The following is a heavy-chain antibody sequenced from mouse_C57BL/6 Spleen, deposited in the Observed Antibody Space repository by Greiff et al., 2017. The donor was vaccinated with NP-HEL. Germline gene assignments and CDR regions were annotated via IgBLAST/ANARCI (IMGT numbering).Heavy chain of an antibody. CDR1: GFTFSDYG. D-gene: IGHD2-12*01. CDR2: ISNLAYSI. V-gene: IGHV5-15*04. J-gene: IGHJ4*01. CDR3: ARQPRYDARAMDY. Sequence: EVMLVESGGGLVQPGGSLKLSCAASGFTFSDYGMAWVRQAPRKGPEWVAFISNLAYSIYYADTVTGRFTISRENAKNTLYLEMSSLRSEDTARYYGARQPRYDARAMDYWGQGTSVTVSS.